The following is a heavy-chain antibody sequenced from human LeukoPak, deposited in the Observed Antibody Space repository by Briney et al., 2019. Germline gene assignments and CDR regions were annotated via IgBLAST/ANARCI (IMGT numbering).Heavy chain of an antibody. V-gene: IGHV4-4*09. J-gene: IGHJ4*02. CDR3: ATLRPGYYFDY. CDR2: IYTSGSA. Sequence: SETLSLTCTVSGGSISSYYWSWIRQPPGKGLEWIGYIYTSGSANYNPSLKSRVTISVDTSKNQFSLKLSSVTAADTAVYYCATLRPGYYFDYWGQGTLVTVSS. CDR1: GGSISSYY.